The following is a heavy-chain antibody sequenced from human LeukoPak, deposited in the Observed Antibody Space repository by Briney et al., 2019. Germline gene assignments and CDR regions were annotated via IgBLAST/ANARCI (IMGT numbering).Heavy chain of an antibody. CDR2: IYYSGST. V-gene: IGHV4-59*01. J-gene: IGHJ3*02. Sequence: SETLSLTCTVSGGSISSYYWSWIRQPPGKGLEWIGYIYYSGSTNYNPSLKSRVTISVDTSKNQFSLKLSSVTAADTAVYYCAREASHDYGDYPAFDIWGQGTMVTVSS. D-gene: IGHD4-17*01. CDR3: AREASHDYGDYPAFDI. CDR1: GGSISSYY.